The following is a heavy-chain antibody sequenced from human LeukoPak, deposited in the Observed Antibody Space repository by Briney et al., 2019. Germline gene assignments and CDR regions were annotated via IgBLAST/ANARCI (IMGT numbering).Heavy chain of an antibody. J-gene: IGHJ4*02. CDR1: GFTFSDYA. CDR2: ISNSGGST. CDR3: TKDVGVILFDY. Sequence: PGGSLRLSCAASGFTFSDYAMSWVRQAPGKGLEWVSTISNSGGSTHYADSLKGRFTISRHNTKSTLYLQMNSLRAENTAIYYCTKDVGVILFDYWGQGTLVTVSS. V-gene: IGHV3-23*01. D-gene: IGHD3-16*01.